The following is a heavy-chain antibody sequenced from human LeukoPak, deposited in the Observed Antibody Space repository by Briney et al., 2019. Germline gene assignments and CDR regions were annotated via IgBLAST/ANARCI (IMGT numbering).Heavy chain of an antibody. CDR1: GGSISSGGYS. Sequence: SQTLSLTCAVSGGSISSGGYSWSWIRQPPGKGLEWIGYIYYSGSTYYNPSLKSRVTISVDTSKNQFSLKLSSVTAADTAVYYCARGDSSGPLGSDAFDIWGQGTMVTVSS. V-gene: IGHV4-31*11. J-gene: IGHJ3*02. CDR2: IYYSGST. D-gene: IGHD3-22*01. CDR3: ARGDSSGPLGSDAFDI.